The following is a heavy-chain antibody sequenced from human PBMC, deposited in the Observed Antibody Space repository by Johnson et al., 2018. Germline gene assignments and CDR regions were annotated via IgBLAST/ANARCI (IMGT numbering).Heavy chain of an antibody. J-gene: IGHJ6*04. CDR3: AKQRERGTSYMDV. CDR1: GYSFTNTW. V-gene: IGHV5-51*01. CDR2: IWPGDSDT. D-gene: IGHD3-16*01. Sequence: VQLVESGAEVKKPGESLKISCKGSGYSFTNTWIGWVRQMPGEGLEWMGIIWPGDSDTKYSPSFQGQVTISADRSISTVYLQWSGLKASDTAIYYWAKQRERGTSYMDVWGKGTTVTVSS.